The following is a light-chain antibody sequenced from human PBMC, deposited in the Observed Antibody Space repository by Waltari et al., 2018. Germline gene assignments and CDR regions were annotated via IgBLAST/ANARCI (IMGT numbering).Light chain of an antibody. CDR3: AAWDDSLSALV. CDR1: SSNIGSNY. V-gene: IGLV1-47*01. J-gene: IGLJ3*02. CDR2: RDD. Sequence: QSVLTQAPSTSGTPGQRITISCSGGSSNIGSNYVSWYQHLPGAAPKLLIGRDDHRPSGVPDRISGFKSGTSASLAISGLRSEDEADYYCAAWDDSLSALVFGGGTKLTVL.